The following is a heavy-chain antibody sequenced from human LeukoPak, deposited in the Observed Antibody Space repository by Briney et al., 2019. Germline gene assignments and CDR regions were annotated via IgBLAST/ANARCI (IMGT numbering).Heavy chain of an antibody. CDR3: AKGGFRGYCSTRSCQNWFDP. CDR1: GLTFRSYA. Sequence: GRSLRLSCAASGLTFRSYAMTWVRQAPGKGLEWVSSISGSGTTTYYADSVKGRFTISRDNSNNTLYLQMKRLTAEDTAVYYCAKGGFRGYCSTRSCQNWFDPWGQGTLVIVSS. J-gene: IGHJ5*02. V-gene: IGHV3-23*01. D-gene: IGHD2-8*01. CDR2: ISGSGTTT.